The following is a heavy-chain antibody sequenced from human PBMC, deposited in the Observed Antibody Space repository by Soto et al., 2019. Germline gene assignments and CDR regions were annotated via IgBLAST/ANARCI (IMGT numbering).Heavy chain of an antibody. J-gene: IGHJ6*02. CDR2: ISYDGSNK. D-gene: IGHD5-18*01. CDR3: ARDLVDTAMVGGMYYYYYGMDV. CDR1: GFTFSSYA. V-gene: IGHV3-30-3*01. Sequence: QVQLVESGGGVVQPGRSLRLSCAASGFTFSSYAMHWVRQAPGKGLEWVAVISYDGSNKYYADSVKGRFTISRDNSKNTLYLKMNSLRAEDTAVYYCARDLVDTAMVGGMYYYYYGMDVWGQGTTVTVSS.